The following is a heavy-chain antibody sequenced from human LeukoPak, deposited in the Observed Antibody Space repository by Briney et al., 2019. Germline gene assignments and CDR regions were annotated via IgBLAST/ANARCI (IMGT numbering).Heavy chain of an antibody. CDR1: GGSISSGSYY. CDR2: IYTSGST. J-gene: IGHJ5*02. CDR3: ARWYYDILTGFPCWFDP. Sequence: SETLSLTCTVSGGSISSGSYYWSWIRQPAGKGLEWIGRIYTSGSTNYNPSLKSRVTISVDTSKNQFSLKLSSVTAADTAVYYCARWYYDILTGFPCWFDPWGQGTLVTVSS. D-gene: IGHD3-9*01. V-gene: IGHV4-61*02.